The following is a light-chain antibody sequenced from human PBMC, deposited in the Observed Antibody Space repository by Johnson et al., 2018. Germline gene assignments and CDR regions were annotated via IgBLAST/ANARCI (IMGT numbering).Light chain of an antibody. CDR1: SSNIGNNY. CDR2: ETN. CDR3: GTWDSSLSAGNV. Sequence: QSVLTQPPSVSAAPGQKVTISCSGSSSNIGNNYVSWYQQLPGTAPKLLIYETNKRPSGIPDRFSGSKSGTSATLGITGLQTGDEAHYYCGTWDSSLSAGNVFGTGTKVTVL. V-gene: IGLV1-51*02. J-gene: IGLJ1*01.